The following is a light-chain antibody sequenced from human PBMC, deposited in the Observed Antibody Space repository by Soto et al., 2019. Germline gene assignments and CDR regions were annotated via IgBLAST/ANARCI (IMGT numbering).Light chain of an antibody. CDR1: SSDFGGYRY. Sequence: QSALTQPASVSGSPGQSITISCTGTSSDFGGYRYVSWYQQHPGKAPKLIIYEVEHRPSGISDRFSGSKSGNTASLTISGLQAEDEAEYYCSSYASNTNLVFGGGTKLTVL. CDR3: SSYASNTNLV. CDR2: EVE. J-gene: IGLJ2*01. V-gene: IGLV2-14*01.